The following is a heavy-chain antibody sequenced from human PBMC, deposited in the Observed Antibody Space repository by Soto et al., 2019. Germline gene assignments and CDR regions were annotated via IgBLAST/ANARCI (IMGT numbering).Heavy chain of an antibody. CDR2: MEPSTGRT. J-gene: IGHJ4*02. CDR3: ARRKERSGPHYFDY. Sequence: WASVKVSCKASGYSFTSLDINWVRQTAGQGLEWMGWMEPSTGRTGYAQKFQGRVTVTRNTSISTVYMELSGLRPDDTAVYYCARRKERSGPHYFDYWGQGSQVTVSS. D-gene: IGHD6-25*01. CDR1: GYSFTSLD. V-gene: IGHV1-8*01.